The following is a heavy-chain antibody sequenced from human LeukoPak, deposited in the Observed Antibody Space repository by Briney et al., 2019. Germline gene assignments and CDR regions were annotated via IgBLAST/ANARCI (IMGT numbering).Heavy chain of an antibody. CDR3: ARGPPSLYSQGDYYYYMDV. Sequence: ASVKVSCKASGYTFTGYYMHWVRQAPGQGLEWMGWINPNSGGTNYAQKFQGRVTMTRDTSISTAYMELSRLRSDDTAVYYCARGPPSLYSQGDYYYYMDVWGKGTTVTVSS. V-gene: IGHV1-2*02. J-gene: IGHJ6*03. CDR1: GYTFTGYY. CDR2: INPNSGGT. D-gene: IGHD3-16*01.